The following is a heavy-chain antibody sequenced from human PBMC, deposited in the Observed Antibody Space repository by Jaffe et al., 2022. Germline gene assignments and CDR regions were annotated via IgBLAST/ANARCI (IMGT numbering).Heavy chain of an antibody. CDR3: ASLPLGYCSSMSCYAEDY. D-gene: IGHD2-2*01. V-gene: IGHV7-4-1*02. CDR2: ININTGSP. Sequence: QVQLVQSGSELKKPGASVKVSCKASGYTFTNHALNWVRQAPGQRLEWMGWININTGSPTYAQGFTGRFVFSLDTSVSTAYLQIISLTTEDTAMYYCASLPLGYCSSMSCYAEDYWGQGTLVTVSS. J-gene: IGHJ4*02. CDR1: GYTFTNHA.